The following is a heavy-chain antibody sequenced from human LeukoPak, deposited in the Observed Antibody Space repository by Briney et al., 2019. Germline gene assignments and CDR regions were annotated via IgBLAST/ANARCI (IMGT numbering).Heavy chain of an antibody. Sequence: ASVKVSCKASGYTFTGYYMHWVRQAPGQGLEWMGWISAYNGNTNYAQKFQGRVTMTRDTSISTAYMELSRLRSDDTAVYYCARGTGTTSLLYYYYYMDVWGKGTTVTVSS. CDR3: ARGTGTTSLLYYYYYMDV. J-gene: IGHJ6*03. V-gene: IGHV1-2*02. D-gene: IGHD1-7*01. CDR2: ISAYNGNT. CDR1: GYTFTGYY.